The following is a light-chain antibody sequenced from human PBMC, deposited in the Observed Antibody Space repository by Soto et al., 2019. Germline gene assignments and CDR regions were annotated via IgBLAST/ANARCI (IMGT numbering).Light chain of an antibody. CDR3: QQYGSSTLT. Sequence: EIXLTQFPGTLSLSPGERATLSCRASQSVSSSYLAWYQQRPGQAPRLLIYGASSRATGIPDRFSGSGSGADFTLTISRLEPEDFAVYYCQQYGSSTLTFGGGTKVEIK. CDR1: QSVSSSY. CDR2: GAS. J-gene: IGKJ4*01. V-gene: IGKV3-20*01.